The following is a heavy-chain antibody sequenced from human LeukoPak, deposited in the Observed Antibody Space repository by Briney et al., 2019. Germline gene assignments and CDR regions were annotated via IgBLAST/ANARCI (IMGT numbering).Heavy chain of an antibody. D-gene: IGHD5-24*01. V-gene: IGHV1-18*01. CDR2: ISAYNGNT. Sequence: ASVKVSCKASGYTFTSYGISWVRQAPGQGLEWMGWISAYNGNTNYAQKLQGRVTMTTDTSTSTAYMELRSLRSDDTAVYYCAGEMATTPDNWFDPWGQGTLVTVSS. CDR1: GYTFTSYG. CDR3: AGEMATTPDNWFDP. J-gene: IGHJ5*02.